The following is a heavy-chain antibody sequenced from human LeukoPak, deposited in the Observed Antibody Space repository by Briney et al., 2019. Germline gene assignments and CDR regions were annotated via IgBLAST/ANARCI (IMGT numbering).Heavy chain of an antibody. CDR3: ARGRGYSYGYHYYYYYMDV. J-gene: IGHJ6*03. D-gene: IGHD5-18*01. CDR2: VSDSGTT. V-gene: IGHV4-59*01. CDR1: GGSISSYY. Sequence: SETLSLTCTVSGGSISSYYWSWIRQPPGKGLEWFGYVSDSGTTNYNPSLKSRVTISVDTSKIQFSLKLSSVTAADTAVYYCARGRGYSYGYHYYYYYMDVWGKGTTVTVSS.